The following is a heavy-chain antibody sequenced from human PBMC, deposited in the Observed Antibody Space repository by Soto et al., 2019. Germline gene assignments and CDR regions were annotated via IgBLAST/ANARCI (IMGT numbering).Heavy chain of an antibody. CDR2: IKEDGSEE. D-gene: IGHD4-17*01. CDR3: ATRMTTAPY. Sequence: EVQLVQSGGDLVQPGGSLRLSCVASGFTFSTYWMTWVRQAPGMGLEWVAGIKEDGSEEVYVDSVKGRFSISRDNAKNTLYLQMNSLKAEDTGIYYCATRMTTAPYWGQGTVVTVSS. CDR1: GFTFSTYW. V-gene: IGHV3-7*01. J-gene: IGHJ4*02.